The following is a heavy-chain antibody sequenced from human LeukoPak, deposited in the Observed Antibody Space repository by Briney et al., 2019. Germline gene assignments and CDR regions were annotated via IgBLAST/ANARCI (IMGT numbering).Heavy chain of an antibody. CDR2: FDPEDGET. CDR3: ATDSSPAAMKVGYYYYYMDV. D-gene: IGHD2-2*01. CDR1: GYTLTELS. V-gene: IGHV1-24*01. Sequence: GASVKVSCKVSGYTLTELSMHWVRQAPGKGLEWMGGFDPEDGETIYAQKFQGRVTMTEDTSTDTAYMELSSLRSEDTAVYYCATDSSPAAMKVGYYYYYMDVWGKGTTVTVSS. J-gene: IGHJ6*03.